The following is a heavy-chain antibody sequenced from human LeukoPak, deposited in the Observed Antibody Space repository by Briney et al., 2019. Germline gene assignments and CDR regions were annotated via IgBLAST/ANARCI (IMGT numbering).Heavy chain of an antibody. D-gene: IGHD1-26*01. J-gene: IGHJ2*01. CDR1: GGSISSGSYY. CDR3: ARGWWELLRNWYFDL. Sequence: SQTLSLTCTVSGGSISSGSYYWSWIRQPAGKGLEWIGRIYTSGSTNYNPSLKSRVTISVDTSKNQFSLKLSSVTAADTAVYYCARGWWELLRNWYFDLWGRGTLVTVSS. CDR2: IYTSGST. V-gene: IGHV4-61*02.